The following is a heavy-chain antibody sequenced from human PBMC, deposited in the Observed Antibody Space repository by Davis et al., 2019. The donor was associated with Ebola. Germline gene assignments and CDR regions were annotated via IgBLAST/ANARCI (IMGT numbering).Heavy chain of an antibody. CDR3: ARDFGWYCSGGSCYSGFDY. CDR1: GFTFGSYS. D-gene: IGHD2-15*01. J-gene: IGHJ4*02. V-gene: IGHV3-21*01. CDR2: ISTSSTYI. Sequence: GESLKISCAASGFTFGSYSMSWVRQAPGKGLEWVSCISTSSTYIYYADSVKGRFTISRDNAKNSLYLQLNSLRAEDTAVYYCARDFGWYCSGGSCYSGFDYWGQGTLVTVSS.